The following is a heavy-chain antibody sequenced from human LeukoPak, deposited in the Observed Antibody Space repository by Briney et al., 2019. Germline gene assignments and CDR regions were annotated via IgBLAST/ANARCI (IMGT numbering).Heavy chain of an antibody. Sequence: PGGSLRLSCVASGFTFSNYAMNWVRQTPGKGLEWVSVISGSGGSTYYADSVKGRFTISRDNSKNTLYLQMNSLRAEDTAVYYCAKLINWVYWGQGTLVTVSS. D-gene: IGHD3-16*01. V-gene: IGHV3-23*01. J-gene: IGHJ4*02. CDR3: AKLINWVY. CDR1: GFTFSNYA. CDR2: ISGSGGST.